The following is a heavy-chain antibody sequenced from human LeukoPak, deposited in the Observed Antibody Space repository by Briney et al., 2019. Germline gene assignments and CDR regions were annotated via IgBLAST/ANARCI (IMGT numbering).Heavy chain of an antibody. J-gene: IGHJ4*02. D-gene: IGHD6-13*01. Sequence: GGSLRLSCAASGFTFSNYSMNWVRQAPGKGLEWVSSISSSSSYIYYADSVKGRFTISRDNAKNSLYLQMNSLRAEDTAVYYCAREDISIAAAGTDYWGQGTLVTVSS. CDR3: AREDISIAAAGTDY. CDR1: GFTFSNYS. CDR2: ISSSSSYI. V-gene: IGHV3-21*01.